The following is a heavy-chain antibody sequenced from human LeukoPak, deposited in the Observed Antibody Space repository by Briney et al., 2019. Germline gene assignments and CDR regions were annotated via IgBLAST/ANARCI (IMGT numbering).Heavy chain of an antibody. CDR2: IYYSGST. D-gene: IGHD3-3*01. J-gene: IGHJ4*02. Sequence: SETLSLTCTVSGGSISSGDYCWSWIRQPPGKGLEWIGYIYYSGSTYYNPSLKSRVTISVDTSKNQFSLKLSSVTAADTAVYYCARGALFLEWLFIAQPLHYWGQGTLVTVSS. CDR1: GGSISSGDYC. CDR3: ARGALFLEWLFIAQPLHY. V-gene: IGHV4-30-4*08.